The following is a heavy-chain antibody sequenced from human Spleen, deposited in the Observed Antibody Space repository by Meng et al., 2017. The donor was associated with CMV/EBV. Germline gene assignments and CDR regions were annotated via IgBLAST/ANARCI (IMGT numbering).Heavy chain of an antibody. CDR2: INPNSGGT. Sequence: GNAFTGYYIHWVRQAPGQGLEWMGWINPNSGGTNYAQKFQGRVTMTRDTSISTAYMELSSLKSDDTAVFYCATLAEYYDSWSGYYAEWGRGTLVTVSS. CDR1: GNAFTGYY. J-gene: IGHJ4*02. D-gene: IGHD3-3*01. CDR3: ATLAEYYDSWSGYYAE. V-gene: IGHV1-2*02.